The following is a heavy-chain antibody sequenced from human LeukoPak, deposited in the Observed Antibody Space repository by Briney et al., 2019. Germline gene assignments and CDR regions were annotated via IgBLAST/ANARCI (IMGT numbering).Heavy chain of an antibody. J-gene: IGHJ4*02. V-gene: IGHV4-39*01. CDR1: GGSISSSTYY. D-gene: IGHD5-24*01. CDR2: IYYNGRT. CDR3: ARSRDGYNLFDY. Sequence: SETLSLTCTVSGGSISSSTYYWVWIRQPPGKGPEWIGSIYYNGRTYNNSSLKSRATISVDTSKNQFSLNLSSVTAADTAVYYCARSRDGYNLFDYWGQGTLVTVSS.